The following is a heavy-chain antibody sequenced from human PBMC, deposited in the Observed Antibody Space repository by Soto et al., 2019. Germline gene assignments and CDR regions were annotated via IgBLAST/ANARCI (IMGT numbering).Heavy chain of an antibody. V-gene: IGHV3-7*03. D-gene: IGHD4-4*01. Sequence: GGSLRLSCAASGFTFSSYWMSWVRQAPGKGLEWVANIKQDGSEKYYVDSVKGRFTISRDNAKNSLYLQMNSLRAEDTAVYYCRGLYSNYLRHCRMDVWRQGTTAAVSS. CDR1: GFTFSSYW. J-gene: IGHJ6*02. CDR2: IKQDGSEK. CDR3: RGLYSNYLRHCRMDV.